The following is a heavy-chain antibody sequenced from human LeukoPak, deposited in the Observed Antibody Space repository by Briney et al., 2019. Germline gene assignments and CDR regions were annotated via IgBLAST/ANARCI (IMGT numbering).Heavy chain of an antibody. V-gene: IGHV3-23*01. Sequence: GGSLRLSCAASGFTFSSYAMNWVRQAPGKGLEWVPGLSGSGGTTYYADSVKGRFTISRDNSRNTLYLQMNSLRADDTAVYYCAKRISGSVWFYYGLDVWGRGTTVTVSS. CDR3: AKRISGSVWFYYGLDV. CDR2: LSGSGGTT. J-gene: IGHJ6*02. CDR1: GFTFSSYA. D-gene: IGHD6-25*01.